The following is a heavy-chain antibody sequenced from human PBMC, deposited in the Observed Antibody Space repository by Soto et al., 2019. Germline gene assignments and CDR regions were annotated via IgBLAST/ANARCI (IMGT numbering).Heavy chain of an antibody. CDR3: TRAGGSGWGYYFDY. V-gene: IGHV3-49*04. J-gene: IGHJ4*02. Sequence: PGGSLRLSGTASGFTSGDYAMSWVRQAPGRGLECVGFIRSEAYGWTTEYAASVKSRFTNSRDDSKIIAYLQMNSLRTEDTAVYYCTRAGGSGWGYYFDYWGQGTQVTVSS. CDR2: IRSEAYGWTT. CDR1: GFTSGDYA. D-gene: IGHD6-19*01.